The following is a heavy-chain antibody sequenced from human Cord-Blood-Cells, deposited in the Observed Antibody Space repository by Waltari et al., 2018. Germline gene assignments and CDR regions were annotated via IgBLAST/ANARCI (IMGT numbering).Heavy chain of an antibody. CDR1: GYTLTAYY. J-gene: IGHJ4*02. Sequence: QVTLVQSGAEVKKPGASVKVSCKASGYTLTAYYMTWVRQAPGQGLEWMGWINPNSGGTNYAQKFQGRVTMTRDTSISTAYMELSRLRSDDTAVYYCARAVGIAARPCGYWGQGTLVTVSS. D-gene: IGHD6-6*01. V-gene: IGHV1-2*02. CDR3: ARAVGIAARPCGY. CDR2: INPNSGGT.